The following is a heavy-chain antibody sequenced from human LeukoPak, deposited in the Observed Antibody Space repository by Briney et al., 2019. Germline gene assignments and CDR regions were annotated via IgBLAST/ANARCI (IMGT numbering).Heavy chain of an antibody. Sequence: PGGSLRLSCAASGFTFSTYTMNWVRQAPGKGLEWVSSISSSGDYIYFADSLKGRFTISRDNAKNSLYLQMNSLRAEDTAVYYCARVPDLYGGYKSYFDYWGQGTLVTVSS. CDR3: ARVPDLYGGYKSYFDY. CDR2: ISSSGDYI. V-gene: IGHV3-21*01. J-gene: IGHJ4*02. D-gene: IGHD4-17*01. CDR1: GFTFSTYT.